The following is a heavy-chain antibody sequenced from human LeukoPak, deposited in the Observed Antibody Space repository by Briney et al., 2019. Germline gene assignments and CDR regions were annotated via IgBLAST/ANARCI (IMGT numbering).Heavy chain of an antibody. J-gene: IGHJ5*02. D-gene: IGHD2-2*01. Sequence: GGSLRLSCAASGFTFSSYGMHWVRQAPGKGLEWVAVISYDGSNKYYADSVKGRFTISRDNSKNTLNLQMNSLRAEDTAVYYCAKDRWGYCSSTSCHLNWFDPWGQGTLVTVSS. CDR2: ISYDGSNK. CDR3: AKDRWGYCSSTSCHLNWFDP. CDR1: GFTFSSYG. V-gene: IGHV3-30*18.